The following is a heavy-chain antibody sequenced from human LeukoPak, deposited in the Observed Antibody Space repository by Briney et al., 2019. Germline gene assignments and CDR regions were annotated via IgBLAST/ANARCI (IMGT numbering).Heavy chain of an antibody. CDR3: ARQGYSAYEILDY. Sequence: SETLSLTCTVSGGSNSSYYWSWIRQPPAKGPECVGYIYYSGSTNYNPSLKSRVTISVDTSKNQFSLKLTSVTAADTAVYYCARQGYSAYEILDYWGQGTLVTVSS. J-gene: IGHJ4*02. CDR1: GGSNSSYY. CDR2: IYYSGST. D-gene: IGHD5-12*01. V-gene: IGHV4-59*08.